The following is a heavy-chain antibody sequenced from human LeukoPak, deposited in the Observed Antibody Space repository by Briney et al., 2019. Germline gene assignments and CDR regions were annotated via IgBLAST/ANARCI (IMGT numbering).Heavy chain of an antibody. V-gene: IGHV1-18*01. CDR1: GYTFTSYG. CDR2: ISAYNGNT. D-gene: IGHD2-2*01. CDR3: ARVPYCSSTSCSRFDFDY. Sequence: GASVKVSCKASGYTFTSYGISWVRQAPGQGLEWMGWISAYNGNTNYAQKLQGRVTMTTDTSTSTAYMELRSLRSDDTAVYYCARVPYCSSTSCSRFDFDYWGQGTLVTVSS. J-gene: IGHJ4*02.